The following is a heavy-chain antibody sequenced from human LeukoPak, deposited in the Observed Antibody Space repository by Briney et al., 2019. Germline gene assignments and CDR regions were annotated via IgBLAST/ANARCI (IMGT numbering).Heavy chain of an antibody. CDR2: IRSDGSNK. Sequence: QPGGSLRLSCAASGFTFGSYGMHWVRQAPGKGLEWVTFIRSDGSNKYYADSVKGRFTISRDNSKNTLYLQMNTLIADDTAVYYCVRGQFDGSGSYYNLSPPYDNWFDPWGQGTLVTVSS. CDR1: GFTFGSYG. J-gene: IGHJ5*02. D-gene: IGHD3-10*01. CDR3: VRGQFDGSGSYYNLSPPYDNWFDP. V-gene: IGHV3-30*02.